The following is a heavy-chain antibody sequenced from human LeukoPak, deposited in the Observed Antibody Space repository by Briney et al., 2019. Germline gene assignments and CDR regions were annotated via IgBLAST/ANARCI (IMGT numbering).Heavy chain of an antibody. D-gene: IGHD3-22*01. V-gene: IGHV3-48*04. CDR2: ISSSSSTI. CDR1: GFTFSSYS. J-gene: IGHJ3*02. CDR3: ARDRQTYYYDSSGYSDAFDI. Sequence: PGGSLRLSCAASGFTFSSYSMNWVRQAPGKGLEWVSYISSSSSTIYYADSVKGRFTISRDNAKNSLYLQMNSLRAEDTAVYYCARDRQTYYYDSSGYSDAFDIWGQGTMVTVSS.